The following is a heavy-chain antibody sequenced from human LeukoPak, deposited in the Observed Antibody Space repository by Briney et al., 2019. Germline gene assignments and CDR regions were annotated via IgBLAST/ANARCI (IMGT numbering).Heavy chain of an antibody. D-gene: IGHD5-18*01. CDR3: ARANTAMGPRAFDI. Sequence: PSETLSLTCTVSGGSISSGGYYWSWIRQHPGKGLEWIGYIYYSGSTYYNPSLKSRVTISIDTSKNQFSLKLSSVTAADTAVYYCARANTAMGPRAFDIWGQGTMVTVSS. V-gene: IGHV4-31*03. CDR1: GGSISSGGYY. CDR2: IYYSGST. J-gene: IGHJ3*02.